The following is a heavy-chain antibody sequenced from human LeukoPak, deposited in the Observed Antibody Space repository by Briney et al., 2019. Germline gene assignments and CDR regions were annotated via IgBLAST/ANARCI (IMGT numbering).Heavy chain of an antibody. J-gene: IGHJ4*02. CDR3: STFTL. CDR2: IKSKTDGGTT. CDR1: GLPFINAW. D-gene: IGHD2/OR15-2a*01. Sequence: PGGSLRLSCAASGLPFINAWMTWVRQAPGKGLEWVGRIKSKTDGGTTDYAAPVKGRFTISRGDSKNTVYLQMNSLKIEDTAVYYCSTFTLWGQGTPVTVSS. V-gene: IGHV3-15*01.